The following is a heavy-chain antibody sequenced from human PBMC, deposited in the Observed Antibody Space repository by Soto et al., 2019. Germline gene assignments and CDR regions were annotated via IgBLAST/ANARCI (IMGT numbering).Heavy chain of an antibody. Sequence: PGGSLRLSCAASGFTFSSYGMHWVRQAPGKGLEWVAVISYDGSNKYYADSVKGRFTISRDNSKNTLYLQMNSLRAEDTAVYYCAKDRWGSGWYRAQYRYYYGMDVWGQGTTVTVSS. J-gene: IGHJ6*02. CDR2: ISYDGSNK. CDR3: AKDRWGSGWYRAQYRYYYGMDV. V-gene: IGHV3-30*18. D-gene: IGHD6-19*01. CDR1: GFTFSSYG.